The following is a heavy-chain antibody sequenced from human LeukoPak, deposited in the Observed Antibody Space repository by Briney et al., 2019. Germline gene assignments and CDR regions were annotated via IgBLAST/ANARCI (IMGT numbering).Heavy chain of an antibody. CDR1: GFTVSSNY. D-gene: IGHD3-22*01. CDR3: ARDYYDSSGYPSAAHDAFDI. Sequence: GGSLRLSCAASGFTVSSNYMSWVRQAPGKGLEWVSVIYSGGSTYCADSVKGRFTISRDNSKNTLYHQMNSLRAEDTAVYYCARDYYDSSGYPSAAHDAFDIWGQGTMVTVSS. J-gene: IGHJ3*02. V-gene: IGHV3-66*01. CDR2: IYSGGST.